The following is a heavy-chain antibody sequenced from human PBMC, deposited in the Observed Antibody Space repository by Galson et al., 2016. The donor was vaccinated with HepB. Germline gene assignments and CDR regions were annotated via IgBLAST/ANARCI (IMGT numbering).Heavy chain of an antibody. CDR2: ISSYNGNT. D-gene: IGHD1-7*01. CDR1: GYLFTSYG. CDR3: AESVATRNYGYYYDGMDV. J-gene: IGHJ6*02. V-gene: IGHV1-18*04. Sequence: SVKVSCKASGYLFTSYGISWVRQAPGQGLEWMGWISSYNGNTNYAQKLQGRVTMTTDTSTSTAYMELRSLRSDDTAVYYCAESVATRNYGYYYDGMDVWGQGTTVTVSS.